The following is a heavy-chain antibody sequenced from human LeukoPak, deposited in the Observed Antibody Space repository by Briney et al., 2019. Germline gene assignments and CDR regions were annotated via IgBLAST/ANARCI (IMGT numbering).Heavy chain of an antibody. Sequence: SETLSLTCAVYGGSFSGYYWSWIRQSRGKGLEWIGEINHTGTTNSNPSLGGRLTISVDTSKNQFSLELTSVTAADAAVYFCARGGSGRLGWYNWFDPWGQGTLVTVSS. V-gene: IGHV4-34*01. D-gene: IGHD3-10*01. J-gene: IGHJ5*02. CDR2: INHTGTT. CDR1: GGSFSGYY. CDR3: ARGGSGRLGWYNWFDP.